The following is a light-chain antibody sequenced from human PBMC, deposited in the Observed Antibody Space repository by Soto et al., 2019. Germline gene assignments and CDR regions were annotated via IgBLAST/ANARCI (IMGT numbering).Light chain of an antibody. CDR1: QSASSS. J-gene: IGKJ4*01. V-gene: IGKV3-11*01. CDR2: DAS. CDR3: QQRSHWPLP. Sequence: EIVLTQSPATLSLSPGERATLSCRASQSASSSLAWYQQKPGQAPRLLIYDASNRATGIPARFSGSGSGTDFTLTIASLEPEDFAVYYCQQRSHWPLPFGGGTKVEIK.